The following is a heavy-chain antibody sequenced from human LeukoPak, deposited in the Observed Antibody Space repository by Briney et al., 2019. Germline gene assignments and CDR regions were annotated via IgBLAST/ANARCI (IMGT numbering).Heavy chain of an antibody. D-gene: IGHD3/OR15-3a*01. CDR1: GFSFSGYG. Sequence: PGGSLRLSCEASGFSFSGYGMSWVRQAPGKGLEWVSAIGGSGDNIHYADSVKGRFSISRDNSKNSLDLQMNRLRGDDTALYFCVRDSRPGGDMGLYHNFDLWGLGTLVTVSS. V-gene: IGHV3-23*01. J-gene: IGHJ4*02. CDR2: IGGSGDNI. CDR3: VRDSRPGGDMGLYHNFDL.